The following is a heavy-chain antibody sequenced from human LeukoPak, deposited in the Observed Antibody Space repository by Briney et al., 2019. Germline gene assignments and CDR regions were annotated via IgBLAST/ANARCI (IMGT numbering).Heavy chain of an antibody. V-gene: IGHV3-30*18. Sequence: GGSLRLSCAASGFSFSSYGMHWDRQAPGKGLEWVAVISYDGDNKYYADSVKGRFTISRDNSKSTLFLQMNSLRAEDTAVYYCAKEQGRDGSFDYWGQGTLVTVSS. CDR2: ISYDGDNK. CDR3: AKEQGRDGSFDY. J-gene: IGHJ4*02. D-gene: IGHD5-24*01. CDR1: GFSFSSYG.